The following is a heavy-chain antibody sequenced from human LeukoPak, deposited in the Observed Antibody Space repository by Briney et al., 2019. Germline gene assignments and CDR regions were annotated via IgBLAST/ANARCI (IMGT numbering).Heavy chain of an antibody. CDR1: GDSISSYY. J-gene: IGHJ3*02. CDR2: IYYSGST. CDR3: ARRIWLQLMDAFDI. D-gene: IGHD5-24*01. V-gene: IGHV4-59*08. Sequence: PSETLSLTCTVSGDSISSYYCSWIRQTPGKGLEWIGYIYYSGSTNYNPSLKSRVTISVDTSKNQFSLKLSSVTAADTAVHYCARRIWLQLMDAFDIWGQGTMVTVSS.